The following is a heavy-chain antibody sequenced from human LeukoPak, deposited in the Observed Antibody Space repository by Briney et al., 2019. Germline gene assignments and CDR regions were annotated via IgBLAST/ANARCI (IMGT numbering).Heavy chain of an antibody. CDR3: AADDGYYLLLDY. Sequence: ASVKVSCKASGYTFTSYAMHWVRQAPGQRLEWMGWINAGNGNTKYSQKFQERVTITRDMSTSTAYMELSSLRSEDTAVYYCAADDGYYLLLDYWGQGTLVTVSS. CDR1: GYTFTSYA. CDR2: INAGNGNT. J-gene: IGHJ4*02. D-gene: IGHD3-22*01. V-gene: IGHV1-3*01.